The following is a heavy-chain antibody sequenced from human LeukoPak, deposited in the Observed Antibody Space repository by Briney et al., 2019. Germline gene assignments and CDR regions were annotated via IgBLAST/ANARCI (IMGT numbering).Heavy chain of an antibody. CDR2: ISWNSGSI. V-gene: IGHV3-9*01. CDR3: AKDSGSYDYSALFDY. CDR1: GFTFSSYA. J-gene: IGHJ4*02. Sequence: PGGSLRLSCAASGFTFSSYAMHWLRHAPGKGLEWVSGISWNSGSIGYADSVKGRFTISRDNAKNSLYLQMNSLRAEDTALYYCAKDSGSYDYSALFDYWGQGTLVTVSS. D-gene: IGHD4-11*01.